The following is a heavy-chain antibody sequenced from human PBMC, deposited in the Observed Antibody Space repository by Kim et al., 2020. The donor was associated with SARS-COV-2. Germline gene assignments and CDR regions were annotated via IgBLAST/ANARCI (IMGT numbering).Heavy chain of an antibody. Sequence: PSLKSRVTISVDTSKNQFSLKLSSVTAADTAVYYCARRDDSSGYYKGLDYWGQGTLVTVSS. J-gene: IGHJ4*02. V-gene: IGHV4-39*01. D-gene: IGHD3-22*01. CDR3: ARRDDSSGYYKGLDY.